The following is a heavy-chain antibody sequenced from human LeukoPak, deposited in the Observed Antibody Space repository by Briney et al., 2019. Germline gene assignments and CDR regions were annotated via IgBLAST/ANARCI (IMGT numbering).Heavy chain of an antibody. Sequence: TSETLSLTCTVSGGSISSYYWSWIRQPPGKGLEWIGYIYYSGSTNYNPSLKSRVTISVDTSKNQFSLKLSSVTAADTAVYYCARGSVAGYYYYGMDVWGQGTTVTVSS. J-gene: IGHJ6*02. CDR3: ARGSVAGYYYYGMDV. V-gene: IGHV4-59*08. D-gene: IGHD6-19*01. CDR2: IYYSGST. CDR1: GGSISSYY.